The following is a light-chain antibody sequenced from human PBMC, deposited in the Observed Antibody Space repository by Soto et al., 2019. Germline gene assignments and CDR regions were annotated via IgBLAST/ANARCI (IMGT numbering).Light chain of an antibody. CDR1: QDISNY. Sequence: DVHISHSPSSLSSSVLYIFTNTCQASQDISNYLNWYQQKPGKAPKLMIYDASNLETGVQSRLSGSGYGKDFTFKISSLQPEDIAPYYCPQYANLPLPSAGGTK. V-gene: IGKV1-33*01. CDR2: DAS. J-gene: IGKJ4*01. CDR3: PQYANLPLP.